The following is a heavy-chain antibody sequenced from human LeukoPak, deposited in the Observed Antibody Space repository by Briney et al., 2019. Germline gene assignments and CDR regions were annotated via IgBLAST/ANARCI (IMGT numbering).Heavy chain of an antibody. CDR2: SHYSVIT. Sequence: SETLSLTCAVSVGSISSDYWSCIRQPPGKGREWICYSHYSVITNYNPSLKSRVTIPVHTAKNQLSLKVPSVTAADTAVYYCEKHSSGEYGNGVDIWGQGTMVSVSS. D-gene: IGHD4-17*01. V-gene: IGHV4-59*08. J-gene: IGHJ3*02. CDR3: EKHSSGEYGNGVDI. CDR1: VGSISSDY.